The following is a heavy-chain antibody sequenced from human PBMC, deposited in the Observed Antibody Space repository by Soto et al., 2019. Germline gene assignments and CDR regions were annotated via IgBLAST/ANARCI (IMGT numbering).Heavy chain of an antibody. CDR1: GFTFSSYS. V-gene: IGHV3-21*01. J-gene: IGHJ6*03. CDR2: ISSSSSYI. Sequence: EVQLVESGGGLVKPGGSLRLSCAASGFTFSSYSMNWVRQAPGKGLEWVSSISSSSSYIYYADSVKGRFTICRDNAKNSLYLQMNSLRAEDTAVYYCAREGDIVVVPAAIDDYYYYYYMDVWGKGTTVTVSS. CDR3: AREGDIVVVPAAIDDYYYYYYMDV. D-gene: IGHD2-2*01.